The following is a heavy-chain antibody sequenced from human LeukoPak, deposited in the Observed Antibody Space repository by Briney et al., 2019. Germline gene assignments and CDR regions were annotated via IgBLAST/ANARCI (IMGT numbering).Heavy chain of an antibody. J-gene: IGHJ4*02. CDR2: IYYSGST. CDR3: GSGSYYTHDY. CDR1: GGSISSSSYY. Sequence: SETLSLTCTVSGGSISSSSYYWGWILQPPGKGLEWIGSIYYSGSTYYNPSLKSRVTISVDTSKNQFSLKLSSVTAADTAVYYCGSGSYYTHDYWGQGTLVTVSS. D-gene: IGHD3-10*01. V-gene: IGHV4-39*01.